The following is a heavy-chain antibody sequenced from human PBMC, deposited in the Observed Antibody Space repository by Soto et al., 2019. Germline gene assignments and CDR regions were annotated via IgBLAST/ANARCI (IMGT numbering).Heavy chain of an antibody. J-gene: IGHJ6*02. V-gene: IGHV4-34*01. CDR2: INHSGST. CDR3: ARALYGMDV. Sequence: LETLSLTCAVYGGSFSGYYWSWIRQPPGKGLEWIGEINHSGSTNYNPSLKSRVTISVDTSKNQFSLKLSSVTAADTAVYYCARALYGMDVWGQGTTVTVSS. CDR1: GGSFSGYY.